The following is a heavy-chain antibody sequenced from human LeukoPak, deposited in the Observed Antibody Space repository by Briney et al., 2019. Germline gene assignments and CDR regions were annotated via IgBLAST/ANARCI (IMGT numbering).Heavy chain of an antibody. CDR1: GCSISSSYYY. CDR3: ARSRGAYGAYCSGGSCYPNGGHWFDP. D-gene: IGHD2-15*01. CDR2: IYYSGST. V-gene: IGHV4-39*01. Sequence: SETLCLTCTVSGCSISSSYYYWGWIRQPPGKGLEWIGSIYYSGSTYYNPSLKSRVTISVDTSKNQFSLKLSSVTAADTAVYYCARSRGAYGAYCSGGSCYPNGGHWFDPWGQGTLITVSS. J-gene: IGHJ5*02.